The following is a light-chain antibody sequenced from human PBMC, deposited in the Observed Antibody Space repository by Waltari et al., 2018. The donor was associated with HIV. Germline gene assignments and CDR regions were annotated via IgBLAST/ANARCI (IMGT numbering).Light chain of an antibody. CDR1: SSDVGGYNY. CDR2: DSS. V-gene: IGLV2-23*01. Sequence: QSALTQPASVSGSPGQSITISCTGTSSDVGGYNYVSWYQQHPGKAPNLMIYDSSERPSGVSNRFSGAKSGNTASLTISGLQAEDEADYYCCSYAGSSTWVFGGGTKLTVL. CDR3: CSYAGSSTWV. J-gene: IGLJ3*02.